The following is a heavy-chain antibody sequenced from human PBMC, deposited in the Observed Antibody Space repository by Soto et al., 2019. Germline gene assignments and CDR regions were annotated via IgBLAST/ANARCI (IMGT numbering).Heavy chain of an antibody. CDR3: ARGPLVVLNYFES. CDR1: GGTFRNYP. CDR2: IFPLTDIP. V-gene: IGHV1-69*02. J-gene: IGHJ4*02. Sequence: QVQLVQSGTEVKKPGSSVKVSCKASGGTFRNYPINWVRQAPGQGLEWMGSIFPLTDIPDYAQNFQARLTISEDKSMSTAYMELSSLTSDDTAMYFCARGPLVVLNYFESWGQGTLVTVSS.